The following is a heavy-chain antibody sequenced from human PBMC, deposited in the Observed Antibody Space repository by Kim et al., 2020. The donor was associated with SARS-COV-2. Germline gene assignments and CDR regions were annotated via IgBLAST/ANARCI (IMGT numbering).Heavy chain of an antibody. D-gene: IGHD3-10*01. Sequence: GGSLRLSCAASGFTFSSYAMSWVRQAPGKGLEWVSGISGSGDSTYYADSVKGRFTMSRDNSKNTLYMQMNSLRAEDTAVYYCVKDVVPWFGEILGAFDIWGQGTMVTVSS. V-gene: IGHV3-23*01. CDR2: ISGSGDST. CDR1: GFTFSSYA. J-gene: IGHJ3*02. CDR3: VKDVVPWFGEILGAFDI.